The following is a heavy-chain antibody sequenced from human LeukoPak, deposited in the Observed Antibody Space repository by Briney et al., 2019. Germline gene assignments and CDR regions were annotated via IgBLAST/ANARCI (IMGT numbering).Heavy chain of an antibody. J-gene: IGHJ4*02. D-gene: IGHD5-24*01. Sequence: GGSLTLSCEVSGFTFSRNWMSWVRQAPGKGLEWVASINPDGSQKYYVDSVKGRFTISRDNTKSSLYLQMNSLGAEDTAVYYCAKLLGTATTFDYWGQGTLVTVSS. CDR1: GFTFSRNW. V-gene: IGHV3-7*01. CDR3: AKLLGTATTFDY. CDR2: INPDGSQK.